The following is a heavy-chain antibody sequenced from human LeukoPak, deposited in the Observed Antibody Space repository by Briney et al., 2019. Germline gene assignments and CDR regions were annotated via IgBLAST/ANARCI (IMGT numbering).Heavy chain of an antibody. Sequence: GGSLRLSCSASGFTFRTYTMHWVRQAPGKGPEWVSSLSSSGDFIYYADSVRGRFTISRDNAKNSLYLQMNSLRGDDTAVYYCASKQGDYWGQGTLVTVSS. CDR3: ASKQGDY. CDR1: GFTFRTYT. CDR2: LSSSGDFI. V-gene: IGHV3-21*01. J-gene: IGHJ4*02.